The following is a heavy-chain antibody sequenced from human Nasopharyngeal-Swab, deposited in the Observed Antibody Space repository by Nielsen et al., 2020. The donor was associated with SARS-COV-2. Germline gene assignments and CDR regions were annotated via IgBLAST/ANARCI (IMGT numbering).Heavy chain of an antibody. CDR1: GGSISSSSYY. Sequence: SETLSLTCTVSGGSISSSSYYWGWIRQPPGKGLEWIESIYYSGSTYYNPSLKSRVTISVDTSKNQFSLKLSSVTAADTAVYYCVGSSWYGDYYYYYGMDVWGQGTTVTVSS. V-gene: IGHV4-39*07. D-gene: IGHD6-13*01. CDR2: IYYSGST. CDR3: VGSSWYGDYYYYYGMDV. J-gene: IGHJ6*02.